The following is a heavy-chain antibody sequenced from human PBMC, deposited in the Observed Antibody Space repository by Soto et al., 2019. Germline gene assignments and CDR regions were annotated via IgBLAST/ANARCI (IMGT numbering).Heavy chain of an antibody. D-gene: IGHD2-15*01. CDR1: GFTFSSYG. J-gene: IGHJ3*02. CDR2: IWYDGSNK. V-gene: IGHV3-33*01. Sequence: QVQLVESGGGVVQPGRSLRLSCAASGFTFSSYGMHWVRQAPGKGLEWVAVIWYDGSNKYYADSVKGRFTISRDNSKNTLYLQMNSLRAEDTAVYYCAREVVDVSASDIWGQGTMVTVSS. CDR3: AREVVDVSASDI.